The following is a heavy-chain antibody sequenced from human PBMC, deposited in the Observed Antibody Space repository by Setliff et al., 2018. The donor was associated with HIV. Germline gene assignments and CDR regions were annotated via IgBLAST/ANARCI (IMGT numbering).Heavy chain of an antibody. J-gene: IGHJ5*02. CDR2: IYTSGST. D-gene: IGHD6-13*01. Sequence: LSLTCTVSGDSISSGSYYWSWIRQPAGKGLEWIGHIYTSGSTNYNPSLKSRVTISVDTSKNQFSLKLSSVTAADTAVYYCAGWSSWRKYNWFDPWGQGTLVTVSS. V-gene: IGHV4-61*09. CDR3: AGWSSWRKYNWFDP. CDR1: GDSISSGSYY.